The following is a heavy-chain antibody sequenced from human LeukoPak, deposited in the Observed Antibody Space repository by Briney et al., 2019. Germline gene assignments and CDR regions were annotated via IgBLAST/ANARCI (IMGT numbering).Heavy chain of an antibody. Sequence: PSETLSLTCTVSGGSISSYYWSWIRQPPGKGLEWIGCIYTSGSTNYNPSLKSRVTISVDTSKNQFSLKLSSVTAADTAVYYCARHDDSSSSWGNYYYYYMDVWGKGTTITVSS. CDR2: IYTSGST. J-gene: IGHJ6*03. D-gene: IGHD6-6*01. CDR1: GGSISSYY. CDR3: ARHDDSSSSWGNYYYYYMDV. V-gene: IGHV4-4*09.